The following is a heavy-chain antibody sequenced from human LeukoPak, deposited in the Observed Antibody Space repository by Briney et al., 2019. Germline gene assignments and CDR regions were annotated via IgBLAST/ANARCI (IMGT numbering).Heavy chain of an antibody. CDR3: TTSLAGAVTAVYPFDN. CDR2: IKSKTDGGTT. J-gene: IGHJ4*02. Sequence: GGSLRLSCAASGFTFSSYAMSWVRQAPGKGLEWVGRIKSKTDGGTTDYAAPVKGRFTISRDDSTNTLHLQMNSLKTEDTAVYYCTTSLAGAVTAVYPFDNWGQGTLVTVSS. D-gene: IGHD2-21*02. V-gene: IGHV3-15*01. CDR1: GFTFSSYA.